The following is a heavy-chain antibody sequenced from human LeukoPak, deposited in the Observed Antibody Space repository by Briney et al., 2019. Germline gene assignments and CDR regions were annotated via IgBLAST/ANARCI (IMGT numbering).Heavy chain of an antibody. Sequence: ASVKVSCKASGYTFSNNGISWVRQAPGQGLEWMGWISVYNSNTNSAQDLQGRVTMTTDTSTSTAYMELRSPRSDDTAVYYCARMGCSSASCYTLDYWGQGTLVTVSS. V-gene: IGHV1-18*01. CDR1: GYTFSNNG. CDR3: ARMGCSSASCYTLDY. J-gene: IGHJ4*02. D-gene: IGHD2-2*02. CDR2: ISVYNSNT.